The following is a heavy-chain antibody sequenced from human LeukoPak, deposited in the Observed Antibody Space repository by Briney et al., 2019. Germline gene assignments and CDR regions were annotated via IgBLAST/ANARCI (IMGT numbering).Heavy chain of an antibody. V-gene: IGHV3-23*01. D-gene: IGHD3-3*01. CDR1: GFTFSSYA. CDR2: ISGSGGGT. CDR3: AKDLGATIFGVARSGWFDP. J-gene: IGHJ5*02. Sequence: PGGSLRLSCAASGFTFSSYAMSWVRQAPGKGLEWVSAISGSGGGTYYADSVKGRFTISRDNSKNTLYLQMNSLRAEDTAVYYCAKDLGATIFGVARSGWFDPWGQGTLVTVSS.